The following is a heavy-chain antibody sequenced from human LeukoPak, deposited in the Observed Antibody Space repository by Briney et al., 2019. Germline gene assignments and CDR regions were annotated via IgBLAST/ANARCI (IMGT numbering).Heavy chain of an antibody. CDR3: ARDFVQWLVYFDY. V-gene: IGHV1-2*06. Sequence: ASVKVSCXASGYTFTGYYMHWVRQAPGQGLEWMGRINPNSGGTNYAQKFQGRVTMTRDTSISTAYMELSRLRSDDTAVYYCARDFVQWLVYFDYWGQGTLVTVSS. J-gene: IGHJ4*02. D-gene: IGHD6-19*01. CDR1: GYTFTGYY. CDR2: INPNSGGT.